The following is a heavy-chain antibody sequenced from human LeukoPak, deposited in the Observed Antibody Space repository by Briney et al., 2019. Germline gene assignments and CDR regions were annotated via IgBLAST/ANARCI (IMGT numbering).Heavy chain of an antibody. CDR1: GGTFSSYA. V-gene: IGHV1-69*04. Sequence: GASVKVSCKASGGTFSSYAISWVRQAPGQGLEWMGRIIPIFGIANYAQKFQGRVTITADKSTSTAYMELSSLRSEDTAVYYCARVRDTIFMDVWGQGTTVTVSS. CDR3: ARVRDTIFMDV. D-gene: IGHD3-16*02. J-gene: IGHJ6*02. CDR2: IIPIFGIA.